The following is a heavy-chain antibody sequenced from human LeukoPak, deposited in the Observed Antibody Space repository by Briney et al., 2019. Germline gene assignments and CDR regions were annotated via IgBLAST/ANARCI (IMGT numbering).Heavy chain of an antibody. CDR3: ARHGSTSPNLYYYGMDV. J-gene: IGHJ6*02. CDR1: GFTFTTHW. CDR2: IFPGDSDT. V-gene: IGHV5-51*01. D-gene: IGHD2-2*01. Sequence: GESLKISCKTSGFTFTTHWIAWVRQMPGEGLELMGIIFPGDSDTNYSPSFQGQVTVSADKSTNTAYLQWSSLKASDTAMYYCARHGSTSPNLYYYGMDVWGQGTTVTVSS.